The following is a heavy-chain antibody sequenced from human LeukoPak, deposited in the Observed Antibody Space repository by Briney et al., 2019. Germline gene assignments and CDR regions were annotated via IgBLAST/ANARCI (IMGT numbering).Heavy chain of an antibody. V-gene: IGHV3-66*01. CDR1: GFTVSSNY. Sequence: PGGSLRPSCAASGFTVSSNYMSWVRQAPGKGLEWVSVIYSGGSTYYADSVKGRFTISRDNSKKTLYLQMISLRAEDTAVYYCARDPYYYDSSGYSHDAFDIWGQGTMVTVSS. J-gene: IGHJ3*02. CDR3: ARDPYYYDSSGYSHDAFDI. D-gene: IGHD3-22*01. CDR2: IYSGGST.